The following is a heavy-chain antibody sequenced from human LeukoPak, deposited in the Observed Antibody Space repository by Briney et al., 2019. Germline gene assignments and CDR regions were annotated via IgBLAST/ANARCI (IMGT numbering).Heavy chain of an antibody. J-gene: IGHJ4*02. V-gene: IGHV5-51*01. D-gene: IGHD3-10*01. Sequence: GESLKISCKGSGYSFTTNWIGWVRQMPGKGLEWMGIIYPGDSDTKYSPSFQGQVTISADKSISTAYLQWSSLKASDTAMYYCARTITMVRGVIIYPNYFDYWGQGTLVTASS. CDR3: ARTITMVRGVIIYPNYFDY. CDR1: GYSFTTNW. CDR2: IYPGDSDT.